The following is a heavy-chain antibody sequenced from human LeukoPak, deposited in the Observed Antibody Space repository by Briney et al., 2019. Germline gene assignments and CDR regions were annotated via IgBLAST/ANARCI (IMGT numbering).Heavy chain of an antibody. J-gene: IGHJ5*02. D-gene: IGHD6-13*01. CDR1: GFTFSSYG. Sequence: GGSLRLSCAASGFTFSSYGMHWVRQAPGKGLEWVAVISYDGSNKYYADSVKGRFTISRDNSKNTLYLQMNSLRAEDTAVYYCARGIAAALTLVHWGQGTLVTVSS. V-gene: IGHV3-30*03. CDR2: ISYDGSNK. CDR3: ARGIAAALTLVH.